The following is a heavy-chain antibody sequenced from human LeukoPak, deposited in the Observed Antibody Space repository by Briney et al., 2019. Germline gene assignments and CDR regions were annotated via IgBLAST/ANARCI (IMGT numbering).Heavy chain of an antibody. D-gene: IGHD5-18*01. V-gene: IGHV3-21*01. CDR1: GFTFSSYS. CDR3: ARYTAAGFDY. CDR2: ISSSSYI. Sequence: GGSLRLSCAASGFTFSSYSMNWVRQAPGKGPEWVSSISSSSYIYYADSVKGRFTISRDNAKNSLYLQMNSLRAEDTAVYYCARYTAAGFDYWGQGTLVTVSS. J-gene: IGHJ4*02.